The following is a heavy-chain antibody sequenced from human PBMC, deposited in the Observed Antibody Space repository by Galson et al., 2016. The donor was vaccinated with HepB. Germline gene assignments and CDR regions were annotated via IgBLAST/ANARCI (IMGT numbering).Heavy chain of an antibody. Sequence: SLRLSCAGSGFTFRNYGMTWVRQVPGKGLEVVSSISRSGDSTDYADSVKGRFTISRDNSKNTLSLQMNSLRAEDTAVYYCVQGSTAPAVWGKGTTVTVSS. CDR2: ISRSGDST. CDR3: VQGSTAPAV. D-gene: IGHD1-26*01. CDR1: GFTFRNYG. V-gene: IGHV3-23*01. J-gene: IGHJ6*03.